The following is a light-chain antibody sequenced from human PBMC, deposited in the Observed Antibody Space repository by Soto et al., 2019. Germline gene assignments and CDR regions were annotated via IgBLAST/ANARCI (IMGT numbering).Light chain of an antibody. CDR1: SSDVGSYNL. V-gene: IGLV2-23*02. CDR3: CSYAGSFYV. Sequence: QSVLTQPASVSGSPGQSITISCTGTSSDVGSYNLVSWYQQHPGKAPKLMTYEVSKRPSGVSNRFSRSKSGNTASLTISGLQAEDEADFYCCSYAGSFYVFRTGTKVTVL. CDR2: EVS. J-gene: IGLJ1*01.